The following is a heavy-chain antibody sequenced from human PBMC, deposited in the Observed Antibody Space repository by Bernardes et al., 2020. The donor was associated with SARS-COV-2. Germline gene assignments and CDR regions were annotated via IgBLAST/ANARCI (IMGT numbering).Heavy chain of an antibody. CDR2: IWYDGSNK. D-gene: IGHD3-9*01. CDR1: GFTFSSYG. J-gene: IGHJ6*02. CDR3: ARDRQYYDILTGYFPGPGLYYYYGMDV. Sequence: GGSLRLSCAASGFTFSSYGMHWVRQAPGKGLEWVAAIWYDGSNKYYADSVKGRFTISRDNSKNTLYLQMNSLRAEDTAVYYCARDRQYYDILTGYFPGPGLYYYYGMDVWGQGTTVTGSS. V-gene: IGHV3-33*01.